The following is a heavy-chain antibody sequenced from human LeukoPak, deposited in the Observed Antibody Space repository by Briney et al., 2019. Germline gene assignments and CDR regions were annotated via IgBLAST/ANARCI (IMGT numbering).Heavy chain of an antibody. Sequence: GGSLRLSCAASGFTFSSYSMNWVRQAPGKGLEWVANIKQDGSEKYYVDSVKGRFTISRDNAKNSLYLQMNSLRAEGTAVYYCASGYCSSTSCYTFLFDYWGQGTLVTVSS. J-gene: IGHJ4*02. CDR1: GFTFSSYS. CDR2: IKQDGSEK. CDR3: ASGYCSSTSCYTFLFDY. V-gene: IGHV3-7*01. D-gene: IGHD2-2*02.